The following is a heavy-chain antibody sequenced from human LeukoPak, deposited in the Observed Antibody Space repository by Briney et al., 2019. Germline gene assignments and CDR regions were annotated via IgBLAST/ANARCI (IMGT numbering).Heavy chain of an antibody. V-gene: IGHV4-59*08. CDR2: IFYSGST. J-gene: IGHJ3*02. CDR3: ARTVYYYDSSGSAVDAFDI. D-gene: IGHD3-22*01. Sequence: PSETLSLTCTVSGGSISGYYWSWIRQPPGKGLEWIGYIFYSGSTNYNPSLKSRVTISVDTSKNQFSLKLSSVTAADTAVYYCARTVYYYDSSGSAVDAFDIWGQGTMVTVSS. CDR1: GGSISGYY.